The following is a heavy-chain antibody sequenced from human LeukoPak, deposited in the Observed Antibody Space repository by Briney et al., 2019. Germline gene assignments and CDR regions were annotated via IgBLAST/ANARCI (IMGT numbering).Heavy chain of an antibody. Sequence: PGGSLRLSCAASGFTFSSYEMNWVRQAPGKGLEWVSYISSSGSTIYHADSVKGRFTISRDNAKNSLDLQMNSLRAEDTAVYYCARAPAKFRRDWFDPWGQGTLVTVSS. CDR2: ISSSGSTI. J-gene: IGHJ5*02. V-gene: IGHV3-48*03. D-gene: IGHD2-21*01. CDR3: ARAPAKFRRDWFDP. CDR1: GFTFSSYE.